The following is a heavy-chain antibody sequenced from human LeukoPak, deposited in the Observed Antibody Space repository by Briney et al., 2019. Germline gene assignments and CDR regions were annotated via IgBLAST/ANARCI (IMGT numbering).Heavy chain of an antibody. V-gene: IGHV4-59*01. Sequence: SETLSLTCTVSGGSISDYYWTWIRQPPGKGLEWIGYIYYSGGTNYNPSVKSRVTISVDTSKNQFSLKLSSVTAADTAVYYCARRAAAVGTYYMDVWCKGTTVTVSS. CDR2: IYYSGGT. J-gene: IGHJ6*03. CDR3: ARRAAAVGTYYMDV. D-gene: IGHD6-13*01. CDR1: GGSISDYY.